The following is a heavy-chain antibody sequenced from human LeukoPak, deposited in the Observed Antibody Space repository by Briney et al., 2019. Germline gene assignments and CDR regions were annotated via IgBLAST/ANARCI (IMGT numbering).Heavy chain of an antibody. J-gene: IGHJ5*02. CDR2: IYPGDSDT. D-gene: IGHD6-13*01. CDR3: ARSDSYSSSWYTSRNWFDP. CDR1: GYSFTSYW. Sequence: GESLKISCKGSGYSFTSYWIGWVRQMPGKGLEWMGIIYPGDSDTRYSPSFQGQVTISADKSISTAYLQWSSLKASDTAMYYCARSDSYSSSWYTSRNWFDPWGQGTLVTVSS. V-gene: IGHV5-51*01.